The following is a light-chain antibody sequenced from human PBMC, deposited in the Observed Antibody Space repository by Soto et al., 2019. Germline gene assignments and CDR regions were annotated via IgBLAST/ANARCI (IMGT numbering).Light chain of an antibody. CDR1: SSNIGSNY. J-gene: IGLJ2*01. V-gene: IGLV1-47*01. Sequence: QPVLPQPPSASGTPGQRVNISCSGSSSNIGSNYVYWYRQFPGTAPKLLIQRNNQRPSGVPARFSGSKSGTSASLAISGLRSEDEADYYCGGWDDSLSGPVFGGGTKLTVL. CDR2: RNN. CDR3: GGWDDSLSGPV.